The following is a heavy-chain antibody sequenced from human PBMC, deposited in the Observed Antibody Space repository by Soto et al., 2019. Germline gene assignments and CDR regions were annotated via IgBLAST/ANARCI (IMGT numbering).Heavy chain of an antibody. CDR1: GGSFSGYY. D-gene: IGHD6-19*01. CDR2: INHSGST. CDR3: ATGVRIFIAVAGNSYFQH. J-gene: IGHJ1*01. Sequence: TSETLSLTCAVYGGSFSGYYCSWIRQPPWKGLEWIGEINHSGSTNYNPSLKSRVTISVDTSKNQFSLKMSSVTAADTAVYYCATGVRIFIAVAGNSYFQHWGRGTLIAVCS. V-gene: IGHV4-34*01.